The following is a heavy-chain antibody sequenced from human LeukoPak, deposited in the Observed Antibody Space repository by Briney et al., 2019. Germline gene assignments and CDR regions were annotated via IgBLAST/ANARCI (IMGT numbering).Heavy chain of an antibody. Sequence: SETLSLTCTVSGASVSSSDYYWGWIRQPPGMRLEWIGNLYFSGNPYYNPSLNSRVTISVDTSKNQFSLKMRSVTAADTAVYYCARGRGRDSSGFPMDVWGQGTTVTVSS. CDR1: GASVSSSDYY. J-gene: IGHJ6*02. D-gene: IGHD6-19*01. V-gene: IGHV4-39*01. CDR2: LYFSGNP. CDR3: ARGRGRDSSGFPMDV.